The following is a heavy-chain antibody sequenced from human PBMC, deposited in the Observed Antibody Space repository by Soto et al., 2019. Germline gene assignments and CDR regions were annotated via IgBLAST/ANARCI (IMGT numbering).Heavy chain of an antibody. V-gene: IGHV4-39*07. CDR2: IYYSGST. CDR1: GGSISSSSFH. D-gene: IGHD3-10*01. Sequence: SETLSLTCTGSGGSISSSSFHWGWIRHPPGKGLEWIGSIYYSGSTYYSPSLKSRVTISVDTSKNQFSLKLSSVTAADTAVYYCARGRPLLPWFAETTKFDYWGQGTLVT. J-gene: IGHJ4*02. CDR3: ARGRPLLPWFAETTKFDY.